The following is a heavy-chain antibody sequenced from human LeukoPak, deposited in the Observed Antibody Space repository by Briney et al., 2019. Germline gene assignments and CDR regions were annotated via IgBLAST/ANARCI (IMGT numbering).Heavy chain of an antibody. J-gene: IGHJ5*02. D-gene: IGHD6-13*01. Sequence: QAGGSLRLSCAASGFTFSSYWMHWVRQAPGKGLVWVSRINSDGSSTSYADSVKGRFTISRDNAKNTLYLQMNSLRAEDTAVYYCAREGRGIAENWFDPWGQGTLVTVSS. CDR2: INSDGSST. CDR3: AREGRGIAENWFDP. V-gene: IGHV3-74*01. CDR1: GFTFSSYW.